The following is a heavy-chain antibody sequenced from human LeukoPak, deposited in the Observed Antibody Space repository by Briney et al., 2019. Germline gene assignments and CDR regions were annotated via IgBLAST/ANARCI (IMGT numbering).Heavy chain of an antibody. CDR2: IKQDGGEK. CDR3: AKDRTVGASYWYFDL. J-gene: IGHJ2*01. V-gene: IGHV3-7*03. CDR1: GFTFSSYW. Sequence: GGSLRLSCTASGFTFSSYWMSWVRQAPGKGLEWVANIKQDGGEKYYVDSVKGRFTISRDNAKNSLYLQMNSLRAEDTAIYYCAKDRTVGASYWYFDLWGRGTLVTVSS. D-gene: IGHD1-26*01.